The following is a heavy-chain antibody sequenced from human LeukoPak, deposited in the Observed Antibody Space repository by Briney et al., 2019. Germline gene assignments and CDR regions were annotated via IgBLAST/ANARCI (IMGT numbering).Heavy chain of an antibody. CDR1: GGTFSSYA. D-gene: IGHD2-2*01. Sequence: AASVKVSCKASGGTFSSYAICWVRQAPGQGLEWMGGIIPIFGTANYAQKFQGRVTITADKSTSTAYMELSSLRSEDTAVYYCARARVVVPAAMIGVVFDYWGQGTLVTVSS. CDR3: ARARVVVPAAMIGVVFDY. J-gene: IGHJ4*02. CDR2: IIPIFGTA. V-gene: IGHV1-69*06.